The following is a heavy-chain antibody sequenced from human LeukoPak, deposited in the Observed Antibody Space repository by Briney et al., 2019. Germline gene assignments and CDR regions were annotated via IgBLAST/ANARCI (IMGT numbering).Heavy chain of an antibody. V-gene: IGHV4-59*01. D-gene: IGHD3-9*01. CDR1: GGSISSYY. J-gene: IGHJ4*02. CDR3: ARVPHYDILTGYDYYFDH. Sequence: SETLSLTCTVPGGSISSYYWSWIRQPPGKGLEWIGYIYYSGSTNYNPSLKSRVTISVDTSKNQFSLKLSSVTAADTAVYYCARVPHYDILTGYDYYFDHWGQGTLVTVSS. CDR2: IYYSGST.